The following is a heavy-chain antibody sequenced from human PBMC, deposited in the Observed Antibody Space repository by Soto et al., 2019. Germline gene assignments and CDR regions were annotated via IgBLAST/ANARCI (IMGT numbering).Heavy chain of an antibody. Sequence: QVQLVQSGAEVKKPGSSVKVSCKASGGTFSNYAISWVRQAPGQGLEWMGGIIPIIGTADYAHKFQGRLAISADESTGTTFMELSSLRSEDTALSSCARGGVDVVATSAFDYWGQGTLVTVSS. V-gene: IGHV1-69*01. CDR3: ARGGVDVVATSAFDY. D-gene: IGHD5-12*01. CDR1: GGTFSNYA. J-gene: IGHJ4*02. CDR2: IIPIIGTA.